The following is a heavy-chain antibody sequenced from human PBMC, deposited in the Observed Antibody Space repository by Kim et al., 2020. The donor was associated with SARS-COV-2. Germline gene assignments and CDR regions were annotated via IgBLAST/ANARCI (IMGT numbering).Heavy chain of an antibody. CDR3: AKEMRGRIVGATTGFDY. CDR1: GFTFSSYA. J-gene: IGHJ4*02. Sequence: GGSLRLSCAASGFTFSSYAMSWVRQAPGKGLEWVSAISGSGGSTYYADSVKGRFTISRDNSKNTLYLQMNSLRAEDTAVYYCAKEMRGRIVGATTGFDYWGQGTLVTVSS. CDR2: ISGSGGST. V-gene: IGHV3-23*01. D-gene: IGHD1-26*01.